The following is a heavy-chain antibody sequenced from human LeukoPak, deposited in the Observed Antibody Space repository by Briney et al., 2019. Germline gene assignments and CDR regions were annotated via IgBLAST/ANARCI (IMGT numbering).Heavy chain of an antibody. CDR2: IYPGDSDT. CDR1: GYTFTNYW. CDR3: ARGGGYSSGYVYFDY. V-gene: IGHV5-51*01. J-gene: IGHJ4*02. Sequence: GESLKISCKGSGYTFTNYWIAWVRLMPGKGLEWMGIIYPGDSDTRYSPSFQGQVTISADKAITTAYLQWSSLKASDTAMYFCARGGGYSSGYVYFDYWGQGTLVTVSS. D-gene: IGHD3-22*01.